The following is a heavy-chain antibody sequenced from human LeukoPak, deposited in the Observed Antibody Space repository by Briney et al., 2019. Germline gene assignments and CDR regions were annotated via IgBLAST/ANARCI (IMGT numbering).Heavy chain of an antibody. V-gene: IGHV4-39*07. CDR2: IYYSGST. D-gene: IGHD3-22*01. Sequence: PSETLSLTCTVSGGSISSSSYYWGRIRQPPGKGLEWIGSIYYSGSTYYNPYLKSRVTISVDTSKNQFSLKLSSVTAADTAVYYCARPYYDSSCYYHDAFDIWGQGTMVTVSS. CDR3: ARPYYDSSCYYHDAFDI. J-gene: IGHJ3*02. CDR1: GGSISSSSYY.